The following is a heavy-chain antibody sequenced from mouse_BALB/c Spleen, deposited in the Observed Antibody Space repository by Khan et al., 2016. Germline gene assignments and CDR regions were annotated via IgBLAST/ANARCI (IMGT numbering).Heavy chain of an antibody. V-gene: IGHV9-1*02. J-gene: IGHJ1*01. CDR1: GYTFTNSG. D-gene: IGHD2-2*01. CDR2: INTYTGEP. Sequence: QIQLVQSGPELKKPGETVKISCKAAGYTFTNSGMNWVKQAPGKGLKWVGWINTYTGEPTYADDFKGRFAFSLETPASTAYLQINNLKNEDMTTYFCARGAMVTTGWYFDVWGAGTTVTVSS. CDR3: ARGAMVTTGWYFDV.